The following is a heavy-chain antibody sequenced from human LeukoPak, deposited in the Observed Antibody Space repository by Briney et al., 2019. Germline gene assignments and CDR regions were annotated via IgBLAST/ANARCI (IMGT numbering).Heavy chain of an antibody. CDR2: INPNSGGT. Sequence: ASLKLSCKASGYTFSVYHIHWVRQAPGQGLEWMGWINPNSGGTNYAQKFQGRVTMTRDTSITTVYMEVSWLTSDDTAMYYCAIILGGSWHLWFDPWGRGTLVTVSS. CDR3: AIILGGSWHLWFDP. J-gene: IGHJ5*02. V-gene: IGHV1-2*02. D-gene: IGHD3-16*01. CDR1: GYTFSVYH.